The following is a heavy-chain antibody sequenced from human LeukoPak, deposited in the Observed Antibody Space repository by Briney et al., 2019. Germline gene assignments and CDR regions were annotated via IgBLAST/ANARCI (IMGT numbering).Heavy chain of an antibody. CDR3: ARDDSSSWYPPYYYYYYMDV. Sequence: ASVKVSCKASGYTFTSYYMHWVRQAPGRGLEWMGIINPSGGSTSYAQKFQGRVTMTRDMSTSTVYMELSSLRSEDTAVYYCARDDSSSWYPPYYYYYYMDVWGKGTTVTVSS. CDR1: GYTFTSYY. D-gene: IGHD6-13*01. V-gene: IGHV1-46*01. CDR2: INPSGGST. J-gene: IGHJ6*03.